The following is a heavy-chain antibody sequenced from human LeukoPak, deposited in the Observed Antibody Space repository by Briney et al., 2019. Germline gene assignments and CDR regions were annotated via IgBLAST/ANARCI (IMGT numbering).Heavy chain of an antibody. Sequence: SETLSLTCTVSGGSISGGGYYWTWIRQPAGKGLEWIGRIYTSGSTNYNPSLKSRVTILVDTSNNQFSLQLNSVTAADTAVYYCAREAFGSGKRVFDYWGQETRVTVSA. D-gene: IGHD3-10*01. CDR3: AREAFGSGKRVFDY. CDR2: IYTSGST. V-gene: IGHV4-61*02. J-gene: IGHJ4*02. CDR1: GGSISGGGYY.